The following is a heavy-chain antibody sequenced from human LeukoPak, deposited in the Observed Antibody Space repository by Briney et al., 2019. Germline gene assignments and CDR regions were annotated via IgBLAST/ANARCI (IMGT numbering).Heavy chain of an antibody. CDR3: AKEEYYYDSSSGFDY. CDR1: GFTFSSYG. J-gene: IGHJ4*02. Sequence: PGGSLRLPCAASGFTFSSYGMHWVRQAPGKGLEWVAFIRYDGSNKYYADSVKGRFAISRDNSKNTLYLQMNRLRAEATAVYYCAKEEYYYDSSSGFDYWGQGTLVTVSS. D-gene: IGHD3-22*01. CDR2: IRYDGSNK. V-gene: IGHV3-30*02.